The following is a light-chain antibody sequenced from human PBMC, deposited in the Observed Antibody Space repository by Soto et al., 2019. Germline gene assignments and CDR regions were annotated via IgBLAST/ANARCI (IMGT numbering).Light chain of an antibody. Sequence: LTQPASVSGSPGRSITVSCTGTSSDIGSYNYVSWYQQHPGKAPKLLIYEVSDRPSGVSNRFSGSKPGNTASLTISGLQAEDEADYYCSSYTATNTLVFGTGTKVTVL. J-gene: IGLJ1*01. CDR1: SSDIGSYNY. CDR2: EVS. CDR3: SSYTATNTLV. V-gene: IGLV2-14*01.